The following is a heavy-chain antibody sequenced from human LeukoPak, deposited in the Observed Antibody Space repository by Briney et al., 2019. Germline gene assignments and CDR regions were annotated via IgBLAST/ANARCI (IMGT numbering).Heavy chain of an antibody. CDR3: ARDGAMKLSNNNWFDP. V-gene: IGHV4-4*07. CDR2: IYTSGST. J-gene: IGHJ5*02. Sequence: PSETLSLTCTVSGGSISSYYWSWIRQTAGKGLEWIGRIYTSGSTNYNPSLKSRVTMSVDTSKNQFSLKLSSVTAADTAVYYCARDGAMKLSNNNWFDPWGQGTLVTVSS. D-gene: IGHD2-2*01. CDR1: GGSISSYY.